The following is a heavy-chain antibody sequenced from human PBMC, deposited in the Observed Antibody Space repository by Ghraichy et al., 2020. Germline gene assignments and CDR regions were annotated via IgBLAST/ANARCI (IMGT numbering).Heavy chain of an antibody. Sequence: SETLSLTCDVYGGSFGNYSWSWIRQPPGKGLEWIGEIILGGSTNYNPSLKSRVIISVDMSKNQFFLWLKSVTAADTAVYYCARGSSPGHSNLRYWGQGTLVTASS. V-gene: IGHV4-34*01. CDR3: ARGSSPGHSNLRY. J-gene: IGHJ4*02. CDR2: IILGGST. D-gene: IGHD5-18*01. CDR1: GGSFGNYS.